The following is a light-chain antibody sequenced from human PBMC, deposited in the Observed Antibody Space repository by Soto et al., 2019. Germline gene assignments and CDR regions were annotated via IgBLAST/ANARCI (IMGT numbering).Light chain of an antibody. CDR2: YKSDSEN. CDR3: MIWHSTDVV. J-gene: IGLJ2*01. V-gene: IGLV5-45*03. Sequence: QAVVTQPSSLSASPGATASLTCTLRSGINVGTFWIYWYQQRPGSPPQFLMRYKSDSENQQGSGVPSRFSGSKDVSANAGILRISGLQSEDEADYYCMIWHSTDVVFGGGTKLTVL. CDR1: SGINVGTFW.